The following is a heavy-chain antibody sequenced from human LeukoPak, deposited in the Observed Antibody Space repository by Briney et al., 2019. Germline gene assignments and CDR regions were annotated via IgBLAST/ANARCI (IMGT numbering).Heavy chain of an antibody. CDR2: ISAYNGNT. Sequence: GASVKVSCKVSGYTFTSYGISWVRQAPGQGLEWMGWISAYNGNTNYAQKLQGRVTMTTDTSTSTAYMELRSLRSDDTAVYYCARMGDYDPYYYFDYWGQGTLVTVSS. D-gene: IGHD4-17*01. J-gene: IGHJ4*02. CDR1: GYTFTSYG. V-gene: IGHV1-18*01. CDR3: ARMGDYDPYYYFDY.